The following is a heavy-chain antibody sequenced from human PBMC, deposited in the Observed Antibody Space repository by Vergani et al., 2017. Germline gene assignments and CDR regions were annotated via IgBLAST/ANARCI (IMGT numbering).Heavy chain of an antibody. J-gene: IGHJ6*02. CDR1: GFTFNHYA. CDR2: ISGSGGST. Sequence: EVQLLESGGDLVQPGGSLRLSCAASGFTFNHYAMTWVRQAPGKGLEWVSGISGSGGSTYYAASVKGRFTISRDSSKNTLYLQMNSLSAGDTAVYYCAKANPRNSGYDYLYYYHAMDVWGQGTTVTVSS. D-gene: IGHD5-12*01. CDR3: AKANPRNSGYDYLYYYHAMDV. V-gene: IGHV3-23*01.